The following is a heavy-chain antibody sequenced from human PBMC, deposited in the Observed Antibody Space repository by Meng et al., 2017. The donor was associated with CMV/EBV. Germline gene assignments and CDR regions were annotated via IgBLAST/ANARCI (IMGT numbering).Heavy chain of an antibody. J-gene: IGHJ6*02. V-gene: IGHV1-46*01. CDR2: INPSGGST. D-gene: IGHD2-2*02. CDR1: GYTFTSYY. CDR3: ARELRCSSTSCYRGNNYYYGMDV. Sequence: ASVKVSCKASGYTFTSYYMHWVRQAPGQGLEWMGIINPSGGSTSYAQKFQGRVTMTRDTSTSTVYMELSSLRSEDTAVYYCARELRCSSTSCYRGNNYYYGMDVWGQGTTVTVSS.